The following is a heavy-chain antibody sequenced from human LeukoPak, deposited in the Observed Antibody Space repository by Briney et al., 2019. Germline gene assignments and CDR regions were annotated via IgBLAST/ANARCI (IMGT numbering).Heavy chain of an antibody. J-gene: IGHJ4*02. CDR1: GGSISSGDYY. CDR2: IYYSGST. D-gene: IGHD3-3*01. Sequence: SETLSLTCTVSGGSISSGDYYWSWIRQPPGKGLEWIGYIYYSGSTYYNPSLKSRVTLSVDTSKNQFSLKLSSVTAADTAVYYCARVTGPYDFWSGYYTDYWGQGTLVTVSS. CDR3: ARVTGPYDFWSGYYTDY. V-gene: IGHV4-30-4*08.